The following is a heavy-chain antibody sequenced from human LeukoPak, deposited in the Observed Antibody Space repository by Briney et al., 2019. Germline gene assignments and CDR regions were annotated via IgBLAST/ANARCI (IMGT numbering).Heavy chain of an antibody. J-gene: IGHJ4*02. CDR3: ARDQSASPYGGYY. V-gene: IGHV3-23*01. Sequence: GGSLRLSCAASGFTFSSYAMSWVRQAPGKGLEWVSAISGSGGSTYYADSVKGRFTISRDNSKNTLYLQMNSLRAEDTAVYYCARDQSASPYGGYYWGQGTLVTVSS. CDR2: ISGSGGST. CDR1: GFTFSSYA. D-gene: IGHD4-17*01.